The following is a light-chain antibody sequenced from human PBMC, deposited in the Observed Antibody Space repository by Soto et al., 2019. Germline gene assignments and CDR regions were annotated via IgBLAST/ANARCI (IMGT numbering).Light chain of an antibody. CDR2: LEGSGSY. V-gene: IGLV4-60*02. CDR1: SGHSSYI. CDR3: ETWDSNTRV. Sequence: QLVLTQSSSASASLGSSVKLTCTLSSGHSSYIIAWHQQQPGKAPRYLMKLEGSGSYNKGSGVPDRFSGSSSGADRYLTISNLQFEDEADYYCETWDSNTRVFGGVTKVTVL. J-gene: IGLJ3*02.